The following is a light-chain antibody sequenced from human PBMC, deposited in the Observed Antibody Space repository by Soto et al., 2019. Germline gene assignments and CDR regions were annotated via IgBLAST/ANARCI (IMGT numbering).Light chain of an antibody. V-gene: IGKV1-5*01. CDR2: DAS. CDR3: QQYNSYST. J-gene: IGKJ1*01. CDR1: QSISSW. Sequence: DIPMTQSPSTLSASVGDRVTITCRASQSISSWLAWYQQKPGKAPKLLIYDASSLESGVPSRFSGSGSGTDFSLTISSLQPDYLATYYCQQYNSYSTLGQGTQVQIK.